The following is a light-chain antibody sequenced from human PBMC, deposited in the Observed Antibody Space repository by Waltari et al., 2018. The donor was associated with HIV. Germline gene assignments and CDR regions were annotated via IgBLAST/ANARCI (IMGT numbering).Light chain of an antibody. V-gene: IGLV2-11*01. CDR2: DVN. CDR1: SSAVGSYGS. Sequence: HSALTQPRSVSGSPGPSVTIPCAGSSSAVGSYGSVSWYHQKSGKAPQLIIYDVNKRPSGVPPRFSGAKSGDTASLTISGLQAEDEGDFYCCSYGGSWSFVFGGGTRVTVL. CDR3: CSYGGSWSFV. J-gene: IGLJ2*01.